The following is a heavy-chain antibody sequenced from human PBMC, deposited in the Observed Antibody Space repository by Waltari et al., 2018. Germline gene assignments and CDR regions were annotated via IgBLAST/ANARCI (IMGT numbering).Heavy chain of an antibody. CDR3: LRDSSGSHFDY. CDR2: INPKNGDT. Sequence: LVQSGAAVKKPGASVQVSCKASGYTFTGYAILWVRQAPGQGLEWMGRINPKNGDTHYAQNFQGRVALTTDTSTNTAFMELQRLRSDDTAVYYCLRDSSGSHFDYWGQGTLVTVSS. V-gene: IGHV1-2*06. D-gene: IGHD3-22*01. J-gene: IGHJ4*02. CDR1: GYTFTGYA.